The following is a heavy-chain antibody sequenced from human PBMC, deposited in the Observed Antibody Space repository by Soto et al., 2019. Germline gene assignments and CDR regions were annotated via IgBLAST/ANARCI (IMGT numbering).Heavy chain of an antibody. J-gene: IGHJ6*02. Sequence: GSLRLSCAASGFTFSSYEMNWVRQAPGKGLEWVSYISSSGSTIYYADSVKGRFTISRDNAKNSLYLQMNSLRAEDTAVYYCASYAIRSYYGMDVWGQGTTVTVSS. CDR2: ISSSGSTI. CDR3: ASYAIRSYYGMDV. V-gene: IGHV3-48*03. CDR1: GFTFSSYE. D-gene: IGHD2-8*01.